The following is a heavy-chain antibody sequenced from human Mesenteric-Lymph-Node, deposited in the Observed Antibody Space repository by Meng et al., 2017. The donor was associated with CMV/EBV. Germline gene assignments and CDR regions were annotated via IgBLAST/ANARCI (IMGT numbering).Heavy chain of an antibody. J-gene: IGHJ6*02. V-gene: IGHV3-21*01. CDR1: GFTFSSYS. CDR2: ISSSSSYI. CDR3: ARADTAMVPYYYYGMDV. Sequence: GESLKISCVTSGFTFSSYSMNWVRQAPGKGLEWVSSISSSSSYIYYADSVKGRFTISRDNAKNSLYLQMNSLRAEDTAVYYCARADTAMVPYYYYGMDVWGQGTTVTVSS. D-gene: IGHD5-18*01.